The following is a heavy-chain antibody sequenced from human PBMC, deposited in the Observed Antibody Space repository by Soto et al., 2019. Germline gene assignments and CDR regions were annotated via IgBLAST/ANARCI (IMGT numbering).Heavy chain of an antibody. CDR1: GYRFTSYW. J-gene: IGHJ5*02. D-gene: IGHD3-22*01. CDR2: IFPSDSDT. CDR3: ARKDKSGYFNWFDP. Sequence: HGESLKISCRTSGYRFTSYWIAWVRQMPGKGPEWMGIIFPSDSDTRYSPSFQGQVTISADRSTSTVFLQWASLKASDTAVYFCARKDKSGYFNWFDPWGQGTLVTVSS. V-gene: IGHV5-51*01.